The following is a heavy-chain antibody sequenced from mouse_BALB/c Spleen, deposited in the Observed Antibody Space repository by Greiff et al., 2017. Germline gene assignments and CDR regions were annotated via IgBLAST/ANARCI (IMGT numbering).Heavy chain of an antibody. V-gene: IGHV5-6-4*01. Sequence: EVMLVESGGGLVKPGGSLKLSCAASGFTFSSYTMSWVRQTPEKRLEWVATISSGGSYTYYPDSVKGRFTISRDNAKNTLYLQMSSLKSEDTAMYYCTRDRGTTVVARGGAMDYWGQGTSVTVSS. D-gene: IGHD1-1*01. CDR2: ISSGGSYT. CDR1: GFTFSSYT. CDR3: TRDRGTTVVARGGAMDY. J-gene: IGHJ4*01.